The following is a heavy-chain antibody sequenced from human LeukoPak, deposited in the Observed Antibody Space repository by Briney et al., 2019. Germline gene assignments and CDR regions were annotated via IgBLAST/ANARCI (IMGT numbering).Heavy chain of an antibody. CDR1: GGSISSSSYY. J-gene: IGHJ5*02. Sequence: SSETLSLTCTVSGGSISSSSYYWGWIRQPPGKGLEWIGSIYYSGSTYYNPSLKSRVTISVDTSKNQFSLKLSSVTAADTAVYYCARQRQNNWFDPWGQGTLVTVSS. CDR2: IYYSGST. CDR3: ARQRQNNWFDP. V-gene: IGHV4-39*01.